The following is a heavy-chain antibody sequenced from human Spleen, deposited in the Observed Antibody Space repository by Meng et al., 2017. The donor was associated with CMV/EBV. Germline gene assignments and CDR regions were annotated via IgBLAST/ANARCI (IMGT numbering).Heavy chain of an antibody. Sequence: GGSLRLSCKGSGYSFTSYWIGWVRQAPGKGLEWVGRVGNKASRYTTEYAASVTGRFTFSRDDSANSVYLQMNSLKSEDTAVYYCTKGYSGIDIYALDVWGPGTMVTVSS. D-gene: IGHD1-26*01. J-gene: IGHJ3*01. CDR3: TKGYSGIDIYALDV. CDR1: GYSFTSYW. CDR2: VGNKASRYTT. V-gene: IGHV3-72*01.